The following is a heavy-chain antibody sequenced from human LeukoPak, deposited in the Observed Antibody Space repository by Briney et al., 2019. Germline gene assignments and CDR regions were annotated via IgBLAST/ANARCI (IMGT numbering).Heavy chain of an antibody. J-gene: IGHJ3*02. CDR3: ARGLGSGSYYDAFDI. Sequence: SETPSLTCAVYGGSFSGYYWSWIRQPPGKGLEWIGEINHSGSTNYNPSLKSRVTISVDTSKNQFSLKLSSVTAADTAVYYCARGLGSGSYYDAFDIWGQGTTVTVSS. D-gene: IGHD1-26*01. V-gene: IGHV4-34*01. CDR2: INHSGST. CDR1: GGSFSGYY.